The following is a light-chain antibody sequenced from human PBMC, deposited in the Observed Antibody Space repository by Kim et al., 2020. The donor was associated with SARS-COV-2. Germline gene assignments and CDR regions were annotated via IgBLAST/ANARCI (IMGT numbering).Light chain of an antibody. CDR1: SSDIGGYKY. J-gene: IGLJ2*01. Sequence: QSALTQPPSASGSPGQSVTISCTGTSSDIGGYKYVSWYQQHPGKAPKLMIYEVNKRPSGVPDRFSGSKSGNTASLTVSGLQAEDEADYYCTSYIGSNNLMVLGGGPHLTVL. CDR2: EVN. CDR3: TSYIGSNNLMV. V-gene: IGLV2-8*01.